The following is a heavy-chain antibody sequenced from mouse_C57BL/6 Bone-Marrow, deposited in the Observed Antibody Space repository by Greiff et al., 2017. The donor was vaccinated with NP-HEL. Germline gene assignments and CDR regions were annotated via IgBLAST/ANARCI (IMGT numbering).Heavy chain of an antibody. CDR2: ISYSGST. CDR3: ARLTTVVATGYWYFDV. V-gene: IGHV3-8*01. CDR1: GYSITSDY. Sequence: EVKLQESGPGLAKPSQTLSLTCSVTGYSITSDYWNWIRKFPGTKLEYMGYISYSGSTYYNPSLKSRISITRDTSKNQYYLQLNSVTTEDTATYYCARLTTVVATGYWYFDVWGTGTTVTVSS. D-gene: IGHD1-1*01. J-gene: IGHJ1*03.